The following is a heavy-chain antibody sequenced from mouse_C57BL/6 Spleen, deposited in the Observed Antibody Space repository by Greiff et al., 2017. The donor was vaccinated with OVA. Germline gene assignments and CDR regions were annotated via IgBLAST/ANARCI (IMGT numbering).Heavy chain of an antibody. J-gene: IGHJ3*01. CDR2: ISYDGSN. V-gene: IGHV3-6*01. CDR1: GYSITSGYY. D-gene: IGHD4-1*01. CDR3: ARGKLGPIAY. Sequence: VQLKQSGPGLVKPSQSLSLTCSVTGYSITSGYYWNWIRQFPGNKLEWMGYISYDGSNNYNPSLKNRISITRDTSKNQFFLKLNSVTTEDTATYYCARGKLGPIAYWGQGTLVTVSA.